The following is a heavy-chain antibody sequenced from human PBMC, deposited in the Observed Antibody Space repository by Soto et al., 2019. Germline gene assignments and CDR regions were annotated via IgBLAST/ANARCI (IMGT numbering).Heavy chain of an antibody. D-gene: IGHD2-15*01. CDR1: GYSFTSYW. Sequence: GESLKISCKGSGYSFTSYWIGWVRQMPGKGLEWMGIIYPGDSDTRYSPSFQGQVTISADKSISTAYLQWSSLKASDTAMYYCARVDSGGTSVLAFDYWGQGTLVTVSS. V-gene: IGHV5-51*01. J-gene: IGHJ4*02. CDR2: IYPGDSDT. CDR3: ARVDSGGTSVLAFDY.